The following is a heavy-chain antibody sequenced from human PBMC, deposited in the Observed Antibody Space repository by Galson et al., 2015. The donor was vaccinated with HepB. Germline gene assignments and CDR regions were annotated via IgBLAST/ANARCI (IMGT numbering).Heavy chain of an antibody. J-gene: IGHJ6*02. CDR1: GFTFSSYS. V-gene: IGHV3-48*04. Sequence: SLRLSCAASGFTFSSYSMNWVRQAPGKELEWVSYISSSSSTIYYADSVKGRFTISRDNAKNSLYLQMNSLRAEDTAVYYCARDHPLAVAVFRTCQGCSGYYYGMDVWGQGTTVTVSS. D-gene: IGHD6-19*01. CDR2: ISSSSSTI. CDR3: ARDHPLAVAVFRTCQGCSGYYYGMDV.